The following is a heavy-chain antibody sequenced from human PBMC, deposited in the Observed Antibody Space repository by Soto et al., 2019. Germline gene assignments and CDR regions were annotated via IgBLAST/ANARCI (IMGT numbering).Heavy chain of an antibody. CDR2: ISSSSSTI. J-gene: IGHJ4*02. D-gene: IGHD4-17*01. V-gene: IGHV3-48*01. Sequence: RDWWRAAEGTCISYGVNWISKAPGKGLEWVSYISSSSSTIYYADSVKGRFTISRDNAKNSLYLQMNSLRAEDTAVYYCARGSTVTTLGDYWGQGTLVTVSS. CDR1: EGTCISYG. CDR3: ARGSTVTTLGDY.